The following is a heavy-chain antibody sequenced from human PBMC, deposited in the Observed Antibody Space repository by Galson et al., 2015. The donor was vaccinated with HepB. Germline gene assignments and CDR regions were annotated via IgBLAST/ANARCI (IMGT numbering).Heavy chain of an antibody. CDR3: ASLTGIAVTGPDY. D-gene: IGHD6-19*01. CDR2: ISGSGGST. V-gene: IGHV3-23*01. J-gene: IGHJ4*02. CDR1: GFTFSSYA. Sequence: SLRLSCAASGFTFSSYAMSWVRQAPGKGLEWVSVISGSGGSTYYADSVRGRFTISRDNSKNTLYLQMNSLRAEDTAVYYCASLTGIAVTGPDYWGQGTLVTVSS.